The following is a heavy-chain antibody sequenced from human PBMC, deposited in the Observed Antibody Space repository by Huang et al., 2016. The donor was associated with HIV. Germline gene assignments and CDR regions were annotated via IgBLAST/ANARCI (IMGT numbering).Heavy chain of an antibody. V-gene: IGHV3-21*02. CDR3: ARVDAAANMMGVDL. J-gene: IGHJ4*02. Sequence: EVRLVESGGGLVHPGGSLRLSCLVSGFDFRYYGMNWVRQNSGKGLEWVASISSDGNYIYYSDSVKGRFTIFRDNAKKSVSLQMNILGAEDTAVYFCARVDAAANMMGVDLWGRGSLVTVSS. D-gene: IGHD2-2*01. CDR1: GFDFRYYG. CDR2: ISSDGNYI.